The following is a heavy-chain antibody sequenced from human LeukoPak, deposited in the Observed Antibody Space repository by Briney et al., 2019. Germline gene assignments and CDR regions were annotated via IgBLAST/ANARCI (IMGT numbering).Heavy chain of an antibody. CDR1: GFTFSTYV. CDR3: ARDGVLGLGYCSSTSCASWSPGAFDI. D-gene: IGHD2-2*01. V-gene: IGHV3-23*01. CDR2: ISGSGGNT. J-gene: IGHJ3*02. Sequence: PGGSLRLSCAASGFTFSTYVVNWVRQAPGKGLEWVSAISGSGGNTYYADTVSGRFTISRDNSKNTLYLQMNSLRAEDTAVYYCARDGVLGLGYCSSTSCASWSPGAFDIWGQGTMVTVSS.